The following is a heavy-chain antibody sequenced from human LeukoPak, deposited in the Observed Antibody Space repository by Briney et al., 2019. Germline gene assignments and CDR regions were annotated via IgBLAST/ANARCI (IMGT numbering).Heavy chain of an antibody. CDR3: ARGWIQVGALRY. Sequence: ASVKVSCKASGYTFTSYGISWVRQAPAQGLEWMGWISAYNGNTNYAQKLQGRVTITRNTSISTAYMELSSLRSEDTAVYYCARGWIQVGALRYWGQGTLVTVSS. D-gene: IGHD1-26*01. V-gene: IGHV1-18*01. J-gene: IGHJ4*02. CDR1: GYTFTSYG. CDR2: ISAYNGNT.